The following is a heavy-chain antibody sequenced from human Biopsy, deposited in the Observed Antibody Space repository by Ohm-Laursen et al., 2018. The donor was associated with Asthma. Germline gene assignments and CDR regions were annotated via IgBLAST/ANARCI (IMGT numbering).Heavy chain of an antibody. CDR1: YGSITSGGYY. CDR2: IYYSGRT. D-gene: IGHD3-22*01. Sequence: TLSLTCAVSYGSITSGGYYWTWIRQHPGEGLEWIGFIYYSGRTYYNPSLKSRVSISIDTSKNQFSLKLSSVTAADTAVYYCARAQDYYDSRGYYRSFDYWGQGTLATVSS. J-gene: IGHJ4*02. CDR3: ARAQDYYDSRGYYRSFDY. V-gene: IGHV4-31*11.